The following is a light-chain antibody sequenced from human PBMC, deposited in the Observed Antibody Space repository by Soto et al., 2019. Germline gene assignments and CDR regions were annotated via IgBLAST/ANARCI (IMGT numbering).Light chain of an antibody. J-gene: IGKJ1*01. Sequence: DIQMTQSPSSLSASVGDRVTITCRASQGISNYLAWYQQQPGKVPKLLIYVASTLQSGVPSRFSGSGSVTDFNLTISSLQPEDVANYYCQKYNSAPWTFGQGIKVEIK. V-gene: IGKV1-27*01. CDR2: VAS. CDR1: QGISNY. CDR3: QKYNSAPWT.